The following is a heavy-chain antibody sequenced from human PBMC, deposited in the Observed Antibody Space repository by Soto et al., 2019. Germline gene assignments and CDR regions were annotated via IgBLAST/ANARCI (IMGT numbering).Heavy chain of an antibody. CDR2: IYYSGST. Sequence: TSETLSLTCTVSGGSISSYYWSWIRQPPGKGLEWIGYIYYSGSTNYNPSLKSRVTISVDTSKNQFSLKLSSVTAADTAVYYCARLSYYYDSSGYYPDTYYFDYWGQGTLVTVSS. D-gene: IGHD3-22*01. CDR1: GGSISSYY. CDR3: ARLSYYYDSSGYYPDTYYFDY. J-gene: IGHJ4*02. V-gene: IGHV4-59*08.